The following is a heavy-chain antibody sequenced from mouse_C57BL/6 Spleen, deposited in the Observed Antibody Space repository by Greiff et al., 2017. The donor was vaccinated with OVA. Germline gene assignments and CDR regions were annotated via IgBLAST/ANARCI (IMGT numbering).Heavy chain of an antibody. CDR2: INPNNGGT. Sequence: EVQLQQSGPELVKPGASVKISCKASGYTFTDYYMNWVKQSHGKSLEWIGDINPNNGGTRYNQKFKGKATLTVDKSSSTAYMELRSLTSEDSAVYYCARSKSGYYFDYWGQGTTLTVSS. D-gene: IGHD1-3*01. CDR1: GYTFTDYY. V-gene: IGHV1-26*01. CDR3: ARSKSGYYFDY. J-gene: IGHJ2*01.